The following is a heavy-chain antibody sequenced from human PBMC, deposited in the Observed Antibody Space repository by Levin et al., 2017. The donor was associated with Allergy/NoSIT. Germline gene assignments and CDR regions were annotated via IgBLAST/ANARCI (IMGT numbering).Heavy chain of an antibody. CDR3: TRDFGDNY. CDR1: FFPFLLSP. J-gene: IGHJ4*02. V-gene: IGHV3-21*01. CDR2: ISSSGSYI. Sequence: PGGSLILSFSSSFFPFLLSPLPFFLPSPWKGLEWVSSISSSGSYIYYADSVKGRFTISRDNAKNSLYLQMNSLRAEDTAVYYCTRDFGDNYWGQGTLVTVSS. D-gene: IGHD3-10*01.